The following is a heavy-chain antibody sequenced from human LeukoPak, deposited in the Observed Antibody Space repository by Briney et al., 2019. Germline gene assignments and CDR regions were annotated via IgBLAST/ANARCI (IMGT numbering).Heavy chain of an antibody. D-gene: IGHD2-15*01. CDR3: ARPRSGGSWYVTWFDP. J-gene: IGHJ5*02. Sequence: PGGPLRFSCAASGFTFSSYAVHWVRQAPGKGLKGVAVISYDGSNKYYADSVKGRFTISRDNSKNTLYLQMNSLRAEDTAVYYCARPRSGGSWYVTWFDPWGQGTLVTVSS. CDR1: GFTFSSYA. CDR2: ISYDGSNK. V-gene: IGHV3-30*04.